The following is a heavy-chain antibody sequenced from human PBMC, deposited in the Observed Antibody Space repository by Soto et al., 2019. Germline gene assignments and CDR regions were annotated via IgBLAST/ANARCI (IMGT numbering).Heavy chain of an antibody. CDR2: IGTAGDT. CDR1: GFTFSSYD. V-gene: IGHV3-13*01. J-gene: IGHJ6*02. CDR3: ARVYYYGSGSTYGMDV. Sequence: EVQLVESGGGLVQPGGSLRLSCAASGFTFSSYDMHWVRQATGKGLEWVSAIGTAGDTYYPGSVKGRFTISRENAKNSWYLQMNSLRDEDTAVYYCARVYYYGSGSTYGMDVWGQGTTVTVSS. D-gene: IGHD3-10*01.